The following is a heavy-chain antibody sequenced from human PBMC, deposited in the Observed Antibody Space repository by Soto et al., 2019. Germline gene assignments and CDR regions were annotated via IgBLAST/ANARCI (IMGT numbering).Heavy chain of an antibody. V-gene: IGHV1-8*01. CDR1: GYTFTSYN. CDR3: TRAQSMWRWKIPNDY. CDR2: MNPNSGDT. D-gene: IGHD3-10*02. J-gene: IGHJ4*02. Sequence: QVQLVQSGAEVKKPGASVKVSCKASGYTFTSYNINWVRQATGQGLEWMGWMNPNSGDTGYAQKFQGRVTMTRNTPISTAYMELSSLRSEDTAVYYCTRAQSMWRWKIPNDYWGQGTLVTLSS.